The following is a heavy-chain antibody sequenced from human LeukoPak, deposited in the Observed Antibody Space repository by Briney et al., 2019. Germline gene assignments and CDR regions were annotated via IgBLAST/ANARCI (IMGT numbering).Heavy chain of an antibody. CDR2: VSTSGDNT. V-gene: IGHV3-23*01. D-gene: IGHD3-10*01. J-gene: IGHJ6*02. Sequence: GGSLRLSCEASRFPFGSYAMSWVRQAPGKGLELVSSVSTSGDNTHYADSVRGRFTISRDNSKSTLSLQMSNLRVEDTAVYYCAKSVYHYGSGTNYGMDVWGQGTTVTVSS. CDR1: RFPFGSYA. CDR3: AKSVYHYGSGTNYGMDV.